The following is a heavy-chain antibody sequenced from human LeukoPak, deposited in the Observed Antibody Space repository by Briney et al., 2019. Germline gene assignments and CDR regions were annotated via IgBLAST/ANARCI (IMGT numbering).Heavy chain of an antibody. Sequence: GGSLRLSCAASGFTFSSYAMSWVRQAPGKGLEWVSAISGSGGSTYYADSVKGRFTISRDNSKNTLYLQMNSLRAEDTAVYYCARDRVQWELLRGSVDYWGQGTLVTVSS. CDR2: ISGSGGST. D-gene: IGHD1-26*01. V-gene: IGHV3-23*01. CDR1: GFTFSSYA. CDR3: ARDRVQWELLRGSVDY. J-gene: IGHJ4*02.